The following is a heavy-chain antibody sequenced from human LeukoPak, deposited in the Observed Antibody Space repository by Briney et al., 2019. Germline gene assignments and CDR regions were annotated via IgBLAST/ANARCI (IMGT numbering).Heavy chain of an antibody. CDR1: GFTFINYG. V-gene: IGHV3-23*01. D-gene: IGHD2-21*01. CDR2: ISGSGGST. CDR3: VRDAYGAHFDY. J-gene: IGHJ4*02. Sequence: GGSLRLSCAASGFTFINYGMHWVRQAPGKGLEWVSAISGSGGSTYYADSVKGRFTISRDNSKNTLYLQMNSLRADDTAVYYCVRDAYGAHFDYWGQGTLVTVSS.